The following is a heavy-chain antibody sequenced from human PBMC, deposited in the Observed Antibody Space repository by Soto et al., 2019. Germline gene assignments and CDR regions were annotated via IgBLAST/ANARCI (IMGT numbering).Heavy chain of an antibody. Sequence: SETLSLTCTVSGGSISSGYYWSWIRQHPEKGLEWIGYIYYSGSAYYSPSLESRVTISVDTSKNQFSLRLKSVTAADSALYYCARAPVGIVATTPQYYFDYWGQGTLVTVSS. CDR1: GGSISSGYY. V-gene: IGHV4-31*03. J-gene: IGHJ4*02. D-gene: IGHD5-12*01. CDR2: IYYSGSA. CDR3: ARAPVGIVATTPQYYFDY.